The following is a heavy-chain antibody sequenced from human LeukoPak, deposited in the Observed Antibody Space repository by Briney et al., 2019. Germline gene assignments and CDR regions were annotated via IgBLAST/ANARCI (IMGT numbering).Heavy chain of an antibody. CDR3: AKDPTNDYYGSGSPDY. Sequence: GGSLRLSCAASGFTFSSYAMSWVRQAAGKGLEWVSAISGSGGSTYYADSVKGRFTISRDNSKNTLYLQMNSLGAEDTAVYYCAKDPTNDYYGSGSPDYWGQGTLVTVSS. D-gene: IGHD3-10*01. J-gene: IGHJ4*02. CDR2: ISGSGGST. V-gene: IGHV3-23*01. CDR1: GFTFSSYA.